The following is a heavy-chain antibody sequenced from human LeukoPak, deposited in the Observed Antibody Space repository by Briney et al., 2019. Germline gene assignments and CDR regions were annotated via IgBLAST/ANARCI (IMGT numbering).Heavy chain of an antibody. D-gene: IGHD6-13*01. CDR1: GGTFSSYA. V-gene: IGHV1-69*05. Sequence: SVKVSCKASGGTFSSYAISWVRQAPGQGLEWMGGIIPIFGTANYAQKFQGRVTMTRDTSTSTVYMELSSLRSEDTAVYYCAVVIAAAGKGSREYDYWGQGTLVTVSS. J-gene: IGHJ4*02. CDR2: IIPIFGTA. CDR3: AVVIAAAGKGSREYDY.